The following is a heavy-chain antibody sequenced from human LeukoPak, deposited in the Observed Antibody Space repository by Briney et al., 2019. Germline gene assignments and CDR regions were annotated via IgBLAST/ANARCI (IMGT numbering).Heavy chain of an antibody. CDR1: GYTFTSYD. V-gene: IGHV1-8*01. CDR3: ARAGSSWYPNYYYYYYMDV. CDR2: MNPNSGNT. J-gene: IGHJ6*03. Sequence: GASVKVSCKASGYTFTSYDIDWVRQATGQGLEWMGRMNPNSGNTGYAQKFQGRVTMTRNTSISTAYMELSSLRSEDTAVYYCARAGSSWYPNYYYYYYMDVWGKGTTVTISS. D-gene: IGHD6-13*01.